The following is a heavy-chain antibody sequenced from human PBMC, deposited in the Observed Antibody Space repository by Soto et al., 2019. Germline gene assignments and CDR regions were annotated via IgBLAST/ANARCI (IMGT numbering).Heavy chain of an antibody. CDR1: GGSISSGGYY. Sequence: LSLTCTVSGGSISSGGYYWSWIRQHPGKGLEWIGYIYYSGSTYYNPSLKSRVTISVDTSKNQFSLKLSSVTAAATAVYYCARSSGVFAFDIWGQGTMVTVSS. CDR3: ARSSGVFAFDI. CDR2: IYYSGST. V-gene: IGHV4-31*03. D-gene: IGHD2-15*01. J-gene: IGHJ3*02.